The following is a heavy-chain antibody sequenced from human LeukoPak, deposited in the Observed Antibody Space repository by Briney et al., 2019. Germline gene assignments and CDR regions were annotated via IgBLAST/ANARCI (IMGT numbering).Heavy chain of an antibody. CDR1: GYTLSELS. J-gene: IGHJ4*02. CDR2: FDPEDGET. CDR3: ATNLATVVTPAYY. D-gene: IGHD4-23*01. Sequence: ASVKVSCKVSGYTLSELSMHWARQAPGKGLEWMGGFDPEDGETIYAQKFQGRVTMTEDTSTDTSYMELSSLRSDDTAVYYCATNLATVVTPAYYWGQGTLVTVSS. V-gene: IGHV1-24*01.